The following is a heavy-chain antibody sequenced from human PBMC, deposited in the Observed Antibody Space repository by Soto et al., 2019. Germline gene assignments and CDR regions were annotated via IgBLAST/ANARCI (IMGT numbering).Heavy chain of an antibody. J-gene: IGHJ4*02. CDR3: ARDPFDY. CDR1: GFTFSTYA. V-gene: IGHV3-23*01. CDR2: ITGSGGST. Sequence: EVQLLESGGGLVQPGGSLRLSCAASGFTFSTYAMSWVRQAPAKGLEWVSTITGSGGSTYYADSVKGRFPISRDNSKNTVYLQMNSLRAEDTAVYYCARDPFDYWGQGTLVTVSS.